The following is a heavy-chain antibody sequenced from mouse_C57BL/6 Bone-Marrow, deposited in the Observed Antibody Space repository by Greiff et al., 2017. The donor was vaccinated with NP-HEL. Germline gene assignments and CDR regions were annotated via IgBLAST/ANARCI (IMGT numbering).Heavy chain of an antibody. CDR1: GYTFTDYN. D-gene: IGHD1-1*01. Sequence: EVQLQQSGPELVKPGASVKIPCKASGYTFTDYNMDWVKQSHGKSLEWIGDINPNNGGTIYNQKFKGKATLTVDKSSSTAYMELRSLTSEDTAVYYCAAYYYGSSYWFAYWGQGTLVTVSA. CDR2: INPNNGGT. V-gene: IGHV1-18*01. J-gene: IGHJ3*01. CDR3: AAYYYGSSYWFAY.